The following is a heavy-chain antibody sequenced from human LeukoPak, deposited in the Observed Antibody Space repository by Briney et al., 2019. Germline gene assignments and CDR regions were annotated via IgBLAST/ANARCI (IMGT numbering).Heavy chain of an antibody. Sequence: GGSLRLSCAVSGLTFSSSWMDWVRQAPGKGXXXXXXINPDGNKKYSXXXVXXXFTISGDNAKNSLYLQMNSLRAEDAAVYHCGRVGWLVSVHYGLDVWGQGTTVTVSS. CDR3: GRVGWLVSVHYGLDV. CDR1: GLTFSSSW. D-gene: IGHD6-19*01. CDR2: INPDGNKK. J-gene: IGHJ6*02. V-gene: IGHV3-7*03.